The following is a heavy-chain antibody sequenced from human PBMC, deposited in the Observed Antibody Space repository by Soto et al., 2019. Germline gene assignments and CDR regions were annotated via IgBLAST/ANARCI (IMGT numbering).Heavy chain of an antibody. Sequence: EVKLLESGGDLVQPGGSLRLSCVTSGFNFVNYAMSWVRQAPGKGPEWVSSIGGGEGITYYADSVRGRFTISRDSSTNTVFLQMNDLRGEDTAIYFCAKDRFTSAIRNHWWFDFWGRGTRVSVSS. CDR3: AKDRFTSAIRNHWWFDF. CDR2: IGGGEGIT. CDR1: GFNFVNYA. V-gene: IGHV3-23*01. J-gene: IGHJ2*01. D-gene: IGHD3-16*02.